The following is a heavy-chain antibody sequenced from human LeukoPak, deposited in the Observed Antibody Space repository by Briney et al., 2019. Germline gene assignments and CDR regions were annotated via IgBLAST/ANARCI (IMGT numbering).Heavy chain of an antibody. CDR3: ARGAPAEYSSSWMDY. CDR2: INPSGGST. CDR1: GYTFTSYY. V-gene: IGHV1-46*01. J-gene: IGHJ4*02. D-gene: IGHD6-13*01. Sequence: ASVKVSCKASGYTFTSYYMHWVRQAPGQGLEWMGIINPSGGSTSYAQKFQGRVTMTRNMSTSTVYMELSSLRSEDTAVYYCARGAPAEYSSSWMDYWGQGTLVTVSS.